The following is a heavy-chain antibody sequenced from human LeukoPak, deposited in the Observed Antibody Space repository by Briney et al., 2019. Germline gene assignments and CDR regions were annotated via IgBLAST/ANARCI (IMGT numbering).Heavy chain of an antibody. J-gene: IGHJ4*02. CDR2: IMPIFDTS. D-gene: IGHD3-10*01. Sequence: ASVTVSCKASGDTFSTYSISWVRQAPGQGLEWMGGIMPIFDTSNYAQKFQGRVTITADESTSTAYMELRSLTSEDTAVYYCARDPSKIRGVKAFDYWGQGTLVTVSS. CDR1: GDTFSTYS. V-gene: IGHV1-69*13. CDR3: ARDPSKIRGVKAFDY.